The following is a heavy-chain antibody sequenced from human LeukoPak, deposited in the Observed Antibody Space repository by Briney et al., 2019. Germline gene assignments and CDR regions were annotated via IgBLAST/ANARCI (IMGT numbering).Heavy chain of an antibody. CDR2: IYHSGST. J-gene: IGHJ4*02. CDR3: ARNPSGGYYYFDY. Sequence: TSETLSLTCAVSGGSISSSNWWSWVRQPPGKGLEWIGEIYHSGSTNYNPSLKSRVTISVDKSKNQFSLKLSSVTAADTAVYYCARNPSGGYYYFDYWGQGTLVTVSS. V-gene: IGHV4-4*02. CDR1: GGSISSSNW. D-gene: IGHD2-15*01.